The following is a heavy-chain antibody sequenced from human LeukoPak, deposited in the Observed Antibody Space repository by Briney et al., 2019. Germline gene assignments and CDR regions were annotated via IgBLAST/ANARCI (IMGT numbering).Heavy chain of an antibody. J-gene: IGHJ4*02. V-gene: IGHV3-74*01. CDR1: GFTFSSYW. Sequence: GGSLSLSCAASGFTFSSYWMNWVRQAPGKGLVWVSRIASDGSSTTYADSVKGRFSISRDNAKNTLYLQMNSLRVEDTAVYYCARGRPHGNDYWGQGTLVTVSS. D-gene: IGHD4-23*01. CDR2: IASDGSST. CDR3: ARGRPHGNDY.